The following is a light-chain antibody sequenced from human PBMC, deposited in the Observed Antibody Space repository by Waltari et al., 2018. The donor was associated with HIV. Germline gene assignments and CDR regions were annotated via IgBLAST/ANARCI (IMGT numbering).Light chain of an antibody. CDR2: AAS. CDR3: LQHNSYPLT. J-gene: IGKJ3*01. V-gene: IGKV1-17*01. Sequence: DIQMTQSPSSLSASVGDRVTITCRARQGIRNDLGWYQQKPGKAPKRLSYAASNLQSGVPSRFSGSASGTEFTLTISSLQPEDFATYYCLQHNSYPLTFGPGTKVDIK. CDR1: QGIRND.